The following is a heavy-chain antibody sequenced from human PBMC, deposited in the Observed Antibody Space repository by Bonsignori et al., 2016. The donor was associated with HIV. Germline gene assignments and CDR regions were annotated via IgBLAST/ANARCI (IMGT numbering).Heavy chain of an antibody. V-gene: IGHV1-2*02. CDR3: MRGRQLRDSSDLEGY. CDR2: MNPQSGGT. J-gene: IGHJ4*02. D-gene: IGHD3-22*01. Sequence: WVRQAPGQGLEWMGWMNPQSGGTKFAQTFQGRVTLTRDTSISTAYLELSGLKSEDTAVYYCMRGRQLRDSSDLEGYWGQGTLVTVSS.